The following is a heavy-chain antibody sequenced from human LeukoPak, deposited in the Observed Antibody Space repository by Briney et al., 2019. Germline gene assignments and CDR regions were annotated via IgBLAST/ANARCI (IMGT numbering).Heavy chain of an antibody. CDR2: MNPDSGNT. D-gene: IGHD3-22*01. J-gene: IGHJ4*02. CDR3: ASRVYDSSGYYDLVY. V-gene: IGHV1-8*01. CDR1: GYTFTNYD. Sequence: ASVKVSCKASGYTFTNYDINWVRQATGQGLEWMGWMNPDSGNTGYAQKFQGRVTMTRDTSISTAYMELSSLRSEDTAVYYCASRVYDSSGYYDLVYWGQGTLVTVSS.